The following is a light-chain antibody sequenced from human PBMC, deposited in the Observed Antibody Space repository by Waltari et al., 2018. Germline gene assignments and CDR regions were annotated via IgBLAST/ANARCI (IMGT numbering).Light chain of an antibody. CDR2: QIS. CDR3: LQTSQFTWT. J-gene: IGKJ1*01. CDR1: QSLVHSDGKTY. V-gene: IGKV2-24*01. Sequence: DIVMTQTPLSSLVTLGQPASISCRSSQSLVHSDGKTYLSWLQQRPGQPPRLLIYQISKRFSGVPDRFSGSGAGTDFTLKISRMEAEDVAIYYCLQTSQFTWTFGQGTKVEIE.